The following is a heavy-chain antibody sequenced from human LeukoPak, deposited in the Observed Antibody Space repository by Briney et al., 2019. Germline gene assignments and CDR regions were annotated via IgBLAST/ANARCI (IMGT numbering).Heavy chain of an antibody. D-gene: IGHD1-26*01. CDR3: AKDGGKWESLHFFDY. V-gene: IGHV3-23*01. Sequence: AGGSLRLSCLTSGFTFSTNAMSWVRQAPGKGLEWISGISGSGASTYYADSVTGRFTISRDNSRNTLYLQMNSLRGDDTAVYYCAKDGGKWESLHFFDYWGQGTLVTVSS. CDR1: GFTFSTNA. J-gene: IGHJ4*02. CDR2: ISGSGAST.